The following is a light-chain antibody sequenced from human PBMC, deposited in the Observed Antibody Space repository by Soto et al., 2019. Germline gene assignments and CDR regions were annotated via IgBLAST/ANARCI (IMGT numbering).Light chain of an antibody. V-gene: IGKV3D-15*01. CDR1: QSFRSN. CDR2: GAS. CDR3: QHFGGTTFT. Sequence: EIVMTQSPATLSVSPGEGATLCCRASQSFRSNLAWYQQRPGQTPSLLIYGASTRATGIPDRFSGSGSGTHFTLTISRLEPGDFAVYYCQHFGGTTFTFGQGTRWIS. J-gene: IGKJ1*01.